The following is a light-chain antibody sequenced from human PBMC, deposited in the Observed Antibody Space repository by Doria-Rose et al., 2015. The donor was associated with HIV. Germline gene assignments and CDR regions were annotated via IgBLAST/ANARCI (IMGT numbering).Light chain of an antibody. CDR3: QQYYDTPS. Sequence: TQSPESQGMSLGERATLNCKSNQSLLYTSKNYLAWYQQKPGQPPKLLIYWASTRQSGFPARFSGSGSGTDFTLTISSLEAEDVAVYYCQQYYDTPSFGPGTTVDIK. CDR1: QSLLYTSKNY. V-gene: IGKV4-1*01. CDR2: WAS. J-gene: IGKJ3*01.